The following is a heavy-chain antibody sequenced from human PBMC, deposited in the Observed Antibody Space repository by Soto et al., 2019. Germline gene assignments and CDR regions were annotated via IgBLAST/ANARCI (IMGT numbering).Heavy chain of an antibody. CDR2: IIPIFGTE. D-gene: IGHD6-13*01. CDR3: ARDLEGIAAAGPFDY. J-gene: IGHJ4*02. V-gene: IGHV1-69*01. CDR1: GGTFSSYA. Sequence: QVQLVQSGAEVKKPGSSVKVSCKASGGTFSSYAISWVRQAPGQGLEWMGGIIPIFGTENYAQKFQGRVTITADESTSTAYMELSSLRSEDTAVYYCARDLEGIAAAGPFDYWGQGTLVTVSS.